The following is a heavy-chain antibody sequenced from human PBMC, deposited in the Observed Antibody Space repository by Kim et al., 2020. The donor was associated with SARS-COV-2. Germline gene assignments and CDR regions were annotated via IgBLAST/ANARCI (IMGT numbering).Heavy chain of an antibody. D-gene: IGHD2-21*02. V-gene: IGHV3-74*01. CDR3: VRVPCCGADCYSGDPLDI. Sequence: GGSLRLSCAASGFTFRGYWMNWVREVPGKGPIWVSRISGGGTTTAYSDSVRGRFTISRDNAKSTLYLQMSGLRAEDSGVYYCVRVPCCGADCYSGDPLDIWGRGTMVTVSS. J-gene: IGHJ3*02. CDR1: GFTFRGYW. CDR2: ISGGGTTT.